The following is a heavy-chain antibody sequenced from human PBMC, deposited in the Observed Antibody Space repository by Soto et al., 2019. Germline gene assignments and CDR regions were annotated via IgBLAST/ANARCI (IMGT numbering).Heavy chain of an antibody. CDR2: IYHSGST. V-gene: IGHV4-4*02. CDR1: GGSISSSNW. D-gene: IGHD5-12*01. Sequence: SETLSLTCAVSGGSISSSNWWSWVRQPPGKGLEWIGEIYHSGSTNYNPSLKSRVTISVDKSKNQFSLKLSSVTAADTAVYYCARHSRRGYSGQVQYNWFDPWGQGTLVTVSS. J-gene: IGHJ5*02. CDR3: ARHSRRGYSGQVQYNWFDP.